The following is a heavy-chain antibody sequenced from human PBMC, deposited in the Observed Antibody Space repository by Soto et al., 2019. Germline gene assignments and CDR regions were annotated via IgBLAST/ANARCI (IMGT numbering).Heavy chain of an antibody. CDR1: GGSISSYY. V-gene: IGHV4-59*08. CDR2: IYYSGST. J-gene: IGHJ4*02. Sequence: SETLSLTCTVSGGSISSYYWSWIRQPPGKGLEWIGYIYYSGSTNYNPSLKSRVTISVDTSKNQFSLKLSSVTAADTAVYYCARHTIVGATTPGFLDYWGQGTLVTVSS. CDR3: ARHTIVGATTPGFLDY. D-gene: IGHD1-26*01.